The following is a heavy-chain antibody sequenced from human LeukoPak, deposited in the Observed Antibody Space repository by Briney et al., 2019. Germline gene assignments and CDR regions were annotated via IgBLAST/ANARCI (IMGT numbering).Heavy chain of an antibody. D-gene: IGHD6-19*01. CDR3: AKEHPDSSGWYAQDY. CDR2: ISVSVGST. J-gene: IGHJ4*02. Sequence: PGGSLRLSCAASGFTFSSFWMHWVRKAPGKGLEWVSEISVSVGSTYYADSVKGRFTISRDNSKSTLYLQMNSLRAEDTAVYYCAKEHPDSSGWYAQDYWGQGTLVTVSS. V-gene: IGHV3-23*01. CDR1: GFTFSSFW.